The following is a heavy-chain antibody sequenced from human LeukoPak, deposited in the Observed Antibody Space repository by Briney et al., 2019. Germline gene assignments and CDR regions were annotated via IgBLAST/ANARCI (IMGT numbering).Heavy chain of an antibody. V-gene: IGHV3-74*01. CDR3: ARVDVCSGGSCYPDAFDI. CDR1: GFTFSSYW. J-gene: IGHJ3*02. CDR2: INSDGSST. Sequence: GGSLRLSCAASGFTFSSYWMRWVRQAPGKGLVWVSRINSDGSSTSYADSVKGRFTISRDNAKNTLYLQMNSLRAEDTAVYYCARVDVCSGGSCYPDAFDIWGQGTMVTVSS. D-gene: IGHD2-15*01.